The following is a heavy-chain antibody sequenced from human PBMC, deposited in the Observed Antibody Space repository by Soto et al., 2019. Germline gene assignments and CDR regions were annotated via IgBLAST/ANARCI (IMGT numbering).Heavy chain of an antibody. Sequence: GGSLRLSCAASGFTFSDYYMSWIRQAPGKGLEWVSSISSSSSYTNYADLVKGRFTISRDNAKNSLYLQMNSLGAEDTAVYYCAREEVLSRSYYYYGMDVWGQGTTVTVSS. J-gene: IGHJ6*02. CDR1: GFTFSDYY. CDR2: ISSSSSYT. CDR3: AREEVLSRSYYYYGMDV. V-gene: IGHV3-11*06. D-gene: IGHD2-15*01.